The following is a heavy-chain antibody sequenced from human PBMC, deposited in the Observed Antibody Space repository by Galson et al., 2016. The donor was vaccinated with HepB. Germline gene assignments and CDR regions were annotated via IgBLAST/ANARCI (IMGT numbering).Heavy chain of an antibody. D-gene: IGHD5-18*01. J-gene: IGHJ4*02. CDR3: ARAGEYSFGLGIHFDY. CDR1: GDSISSSSFY. V-gene: IGHV4-61*01. CDR2: IFYTGST. Sequence: SETLSLTCTVSGDSISSSSFYWSWIRQPPGKGLEWMGYIFYTGSTNYNPSLKSRVTISIDTSKRQFFLKLRSVTAGDAAVCYCARAGEYSFGLGIHFDYWSQGTLVTVSS.